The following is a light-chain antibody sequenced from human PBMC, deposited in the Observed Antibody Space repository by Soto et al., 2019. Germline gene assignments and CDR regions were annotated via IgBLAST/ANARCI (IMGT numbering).Light chain of an antibody. V-gene: IGLV2-14*01. Sequence: QSALTQPASVSGSAGQSITISCSGTMRDVGAYNLVSWYQQHPGTAPKLIIYEVRNRPSGISSRFSGSRSGNTASLTISGLQSEDEGDYYCGTWGGSLSIGVVFGGGTKVTVL. CDR1: MRDVGAYNL. J-gene: IGLJ2*01. CDR2: EVR. CDR3: GTWGGSLSIGVV.